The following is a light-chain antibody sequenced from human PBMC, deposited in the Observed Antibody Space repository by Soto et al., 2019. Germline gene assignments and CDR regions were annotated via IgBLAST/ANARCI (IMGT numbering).Light chain of an antibody. V-gene: IGLV2-11*01. Sequence: QSALTQPRGVSRSPGQTVTISCTGTSSDVGGYNYVSWYQQHPGKAPKLMIYDVSKRPSGVPDRFSGSKSGNTASLTISGLQAEDEADYYCCSYAGSYAYVFGNGTKVTVL. J-gene: IGLJ1*01. CDR1: SSDVGGYNY. CDR2: DVS. CDR3: CSYAGSYAYV.